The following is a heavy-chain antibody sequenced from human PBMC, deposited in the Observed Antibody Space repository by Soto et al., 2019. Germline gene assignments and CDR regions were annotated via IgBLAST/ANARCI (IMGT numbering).Heavy chain of an antibody. J-gene: IGHJ3*02. V-gene: IGHV2-70*01. D-gene: IGHD3-22*01. CDR3: ARTQCGIVVAQSNAFDI. CDR1: GFSLSTSGMC. CDR2: IDWDDDK. Sequence: SGPTLVNPTQTLTLTCTFSGFSLSTSGMCVSWIRQPPGKALEWLALIDWDDDKYYSTSLKTRLTISKDTSKNQVVLTMTNMDPVDTATYYCARTQCGIVVAQSNAFDIWGQGTMVTVSS.